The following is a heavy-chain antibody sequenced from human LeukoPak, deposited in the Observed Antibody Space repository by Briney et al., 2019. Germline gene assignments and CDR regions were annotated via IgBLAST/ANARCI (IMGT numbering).Heavy chain of an antibody. CDR2: IIPIFGTA. CDR1: GGTFSSCA. Sequence: SVKVSCKASGGTFSSCAISWVRQAPGQGLEWMGGIIPIFGTANYAQKFQGRVTITADESTSTAYMELSSLRSEDTAVYYCARRDSSGWSAFDYWGQGTLVTVSS. D-gene: IGHD6-19*01. J-gene: IGHJ4*02. CDR3: ARRDSSGWSAFDY. V-gene: IGHV1-69*13.